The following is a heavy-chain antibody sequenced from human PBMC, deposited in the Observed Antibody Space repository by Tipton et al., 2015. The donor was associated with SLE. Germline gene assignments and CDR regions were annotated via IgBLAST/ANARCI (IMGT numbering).Heavy chain of an antibody. D-gene: IGHD1-26*01. V-gene: IGHV3-15*01. Sequence: SLRLSCAASGFTFRSYWMSWVRQAPGKGLEWVGRIKSKTDGGATDYAAPVKGRFTISRDDSKNTLYLQMNSLRTEDTAMYYCTTDVATIAYWGQGTLVTVSS. J-gene: IGHJ4*02. CDR3: TTDVATIAY. CDR2: IKSKTDGGAT. CDR1: GFTFRSYW.